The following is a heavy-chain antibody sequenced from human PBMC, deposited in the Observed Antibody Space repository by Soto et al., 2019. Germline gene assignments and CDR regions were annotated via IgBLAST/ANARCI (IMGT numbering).Heavy chain of an antibody. V-gene: IGHV1-18*01. CDR3: ATYCGGDCYPTVVFDY. CDR2: ISAYNGNT. D-gene: IGHD2-21*02. Sequence: QVQLVQSGAEVKKPGASVKVSCKASGYTFTSYGISWVRQAPGQGLEWMGWISAYNGNTNYAQKLQGRVTMTTDTPTSTAYMELGSLRSDDTAVYYCATYCGGDCYPTVVFDYWGQGTLVTVSS. CDR1: GYTFTSYG. J-gene: IGHJ4*02.